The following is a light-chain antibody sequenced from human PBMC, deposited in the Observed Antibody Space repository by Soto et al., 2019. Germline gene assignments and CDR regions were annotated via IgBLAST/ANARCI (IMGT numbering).Light chain of an antibody. J-gene: IGKJ1*01. CDR3: QQRSNWPRT. CDR2: ETS. V-gene: IGKV3-11*01. CDR1: QSVSIN. Sequence: EIVMTQSASTLSVSPGERAILSCRASQSVSINLAWYQQKPGLAPRLLMYETSRRATGIPARFSGSGSGTDFTLTISSLEPEDFAVYYCQQRSNWPRTFGQGTKVDI.